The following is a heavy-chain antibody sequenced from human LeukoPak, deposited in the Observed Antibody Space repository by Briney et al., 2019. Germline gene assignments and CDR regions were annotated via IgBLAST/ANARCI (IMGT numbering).Heavy chain of an antibody. D-gene: IGHD3-10*01. V-gene: IGHV4-39*02. CDR1: GGSISSSSYY. CDR3: AREYYYGSGPPAY. J-gene: IGHJ4*02. Sequence: SETLSLTCTVSGGSISSSSYYWGWIRQPPGKGLEWIGSIYYSGSTYYNPSLKSRVTISVDTSKNQFSLKLSSVTAADTAVYYCAREYYYGSGPPAYWGQGTLVTVSS. CDR2: IYYSGST.